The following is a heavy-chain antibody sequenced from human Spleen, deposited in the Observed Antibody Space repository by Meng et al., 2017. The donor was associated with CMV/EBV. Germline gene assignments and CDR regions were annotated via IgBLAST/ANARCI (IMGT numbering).Heavy chain of an antibody. Sequence: SGFVVSYNYRSCGSQAPGKGLEWVLVIYSGGSTYYADSVKGRFTISRDNSKNTLYLQMNSLRAEDTAVYYCARDLAVAGTPTYYFDYWGQGTLVTVSS. CDR1: GFVVSYNY. CDR3: ARDLAVAGTPTYYFDY. CDR2: IYSGGST. J-gene: IGHJ4*02. D-gene: IGHD6-19*01. V-gene: IGHV3-66*01.